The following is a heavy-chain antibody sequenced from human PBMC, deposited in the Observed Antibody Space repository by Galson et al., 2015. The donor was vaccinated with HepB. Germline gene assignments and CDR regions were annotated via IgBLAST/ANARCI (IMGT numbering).Heavy chain of an antibody. J-gene: IGHJ4*02. Sequence: SLRLSCAASGFTFSSYAMSWVRQAPGKGLEWVSAISGTGRSTYYANSVKGRFTISRDNSKNTLFLQMNSLRAEDTALYYCAKAVWNVVVVMAVYDSWGQGALVTVSS. CDR2: ISGTGRST. V-gene: IGHV3-23*01. CDR3: AKAVWNVVVVMAVYDS. CDR1: GFTFSSYA. D-gene: IGHD2-15*01.